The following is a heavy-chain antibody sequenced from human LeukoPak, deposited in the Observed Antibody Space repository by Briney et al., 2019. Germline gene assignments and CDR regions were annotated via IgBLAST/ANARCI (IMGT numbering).Heavy chain of an antibody. CDR1: GFTFSSYA. D-gene: IGHD2-2*01. CDR3: ARDVPRDIVVVPAASGDY. CDR2: ISYDGSNK. J-gene: IGHJ4*02. V-gene: IGHV3-30-3*01. Sequence: GRSLRLSCAASGFTFSSYAMHWVRQAPGKGLEWVAVISYDGSNKYYADSVKGRFTISRDNSKNTLYLQMNSLRAEDTAVYYCARDVPRDIVVVPAASGDYWGQGTLVTVSS.